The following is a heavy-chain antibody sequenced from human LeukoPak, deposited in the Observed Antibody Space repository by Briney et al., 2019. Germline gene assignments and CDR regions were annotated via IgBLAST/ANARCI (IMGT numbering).Heavy chain of an antibody. V-gene: IGHV4-34*01. Sequence: SETLSLTCAVYGGSFSGYYWSWIRHPPGKGLEWIGEINHSGSTNYNPSLKSRVTISVDTSKNQFSLKLSSVTAADTAVYYCARGGYYYGPGSYYNWFDPWGQGTLVTVSS. J-gene: IGHJ5*02. CDR3: ARGGYYYGPGSYYNWFDP. D-gene: IGHD3-10*01. CDR1: GGSFSGYY. CDR2: INHSGST.